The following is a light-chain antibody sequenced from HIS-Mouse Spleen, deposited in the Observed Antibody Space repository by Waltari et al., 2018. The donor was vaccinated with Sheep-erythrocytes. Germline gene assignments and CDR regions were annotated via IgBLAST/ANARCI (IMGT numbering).Light chain of an antibody. V-gene: IGKV3-20*01. CDR1: QSVSSSY. CDR3: QQYGSSPPLT. J-gene: IGKJ4*01. Sequence: EIVLTQSPGTLSLSPVERATLPCRASQSVSSSYLAWYQQKPGQAPRLLIYGASSRATGIPDRFSGSGSGTDFTLTISRLEPEDFAVYYCQQYGSSPPLTFGGGTKVEIK. CDR2: GAS.